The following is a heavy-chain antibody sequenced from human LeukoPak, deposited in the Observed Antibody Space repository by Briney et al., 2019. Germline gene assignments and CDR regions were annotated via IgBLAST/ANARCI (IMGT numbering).Heavy chain of an antibody. D-gene: IGHD1-1*01. Sequence: SETLSHTCTVSGGSISSYYWSWIRQPAGKGLELIGRIYTSGSTNYNPSLKSRVTMSVDTSKNQFSLKLSSLTAADTAVYYCARASTGTGGWNWFDPWGQGTLVTVSS. CDR3: ARASTGTGGWNWFDP. CDR1: GGSISSYY. J-gene: IGHJ5*02. V-gene: IGHV4-4*07. CDR2: IYTSGST.